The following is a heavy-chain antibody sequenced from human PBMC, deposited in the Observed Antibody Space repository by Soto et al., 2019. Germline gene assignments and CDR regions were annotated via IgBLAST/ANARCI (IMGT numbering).Heavy chain of an antibody. CDR3: GRDKGAPRGPYCSGGSCYKDDAFDI. CDR1: GGTFSSYA. Sequence: QVQLVQSGAEVKKPGSSVKVSCKASGGTFSSYAISWVRQAPGQGLEWMGGIIPIFGTANYAQKFQGRVTITADEPRSTAYMELSSLRSEDTAVYYCGRDKGAPRGPYCSGGSCYKDDAFDIWGQGTMVTVSS. D-gene: IGHD2-15*01. J-gene: IGHJ3*02. V-gene: IGHV1-69*01. CDR2: IIPIFGTA.